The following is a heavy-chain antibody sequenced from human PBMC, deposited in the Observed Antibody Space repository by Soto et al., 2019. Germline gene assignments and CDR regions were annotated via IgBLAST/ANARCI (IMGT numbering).Heavy chain of an antibody. CDR2: INPSGGST. V-gene: IGHV1-46*01. CDR1: GYTFTSYY. Sequence: QVQLVQSGAEVKKPGASVKVSCKASGYTFTSYYMHWVRQAPGQGLEWMGIINPSGGSTSYAQKFQGRVTMTRDTTTSTVYMELSSLRSEDTAVYYCVRGRGGDKPPDYWGQGTLVTVSS. D-gene: IGHD2-21*02. J-gene: IGHJ4*02. CDR3: VRGRGGDKPPDY.